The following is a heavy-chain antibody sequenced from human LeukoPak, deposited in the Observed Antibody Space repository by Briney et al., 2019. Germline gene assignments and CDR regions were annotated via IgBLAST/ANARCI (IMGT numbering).Heavy chain of an antibody. CDR3: ARGLGFGELTDY. CDR2: IIPILGIA. CDR1: GYTFTSYY. Sequence: ASVKVSCKAPGYTFTSYYMHWVRQAPGQGLEWMGRIIPILGIANYAQKFQGRVTITRNTSISTAYMELSSLRSEDTAVYYCARGLGFGELTDYWGQGTLVTVSS. J-gene: IGHJ4*02. V-gene: IGHV1-46*01. D-gene: IGHD3-10*01.